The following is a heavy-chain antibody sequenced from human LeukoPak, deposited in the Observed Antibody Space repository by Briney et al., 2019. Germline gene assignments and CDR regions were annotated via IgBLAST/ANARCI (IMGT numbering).Heavy chain of an antibody. V-gene: IGHV3-23*01. D-gene: IGHD5-12*01. CDR1: GFTFSNYA. CDR2: ISGSGGNK. Sequence: GGSLRLSCAASGFTFSNYAMSWVRQAPGKGLEWVSGISGSGGNKYYAESVKGRFTISRDNSRNTLYLQMNSLRAEDAAGYYCVKRGSEKSGYTHWGQGTLVTVSS. CDR3: VKRGSEKSGYTH. J-gene: IGHJ4*02.